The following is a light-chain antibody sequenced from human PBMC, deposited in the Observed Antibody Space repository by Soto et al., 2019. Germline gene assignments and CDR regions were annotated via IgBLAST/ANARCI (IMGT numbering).Light chain of an antibody. CDR1: QSILYSSNNKNY. Sequence: DIVMTQSPDSLAVSLGERATINCKSGQSILYSSNNKNYLAWYQQKPGQPPKLLIYWASTRESGVPDRFSGSGSGTDFTLTISSLQAEDVAVYYCQQYYNTPYTFGQGTQLEIK. CDR3: QQYYNTPYT. J-gene: IGKJ2*01. CDR2: WAS. V-gene: IGKV4-1*01.